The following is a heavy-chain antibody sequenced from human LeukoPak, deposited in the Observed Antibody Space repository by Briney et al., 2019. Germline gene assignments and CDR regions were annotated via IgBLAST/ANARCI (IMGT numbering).Heavy chain of an antibody. V-gene: IGHV3-33*01. CDR3: ARDIQVGTFDV. D-gene: IGHD1-1*01. Sequence: PGGSLRLSCAASGFTFRTYGFHWVRRAPGKGLEWVAVIWYDGSKEYYTESVKGRFTISKDNSKNTVYLQMDSLRADDTALYYCARDIQVGTFDVWGQGTMVTVSS. CDR2: IWYDGSKE. J-gene: IGHJ3*01. CDR1: GFTFRTYG.